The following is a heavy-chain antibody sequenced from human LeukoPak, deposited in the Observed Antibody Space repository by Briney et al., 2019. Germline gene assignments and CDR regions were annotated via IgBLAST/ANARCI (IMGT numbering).Heavy chain of an antibody. CDR3: AKRLGYYDSSEGYFDQ. CDR2: ISYDGSYK. J-gene: IGHJ4*02. V-gene: IGHV3-30*18. CDR1: GFTFSSFG. Sequence: PGGSLRLSCAASGFTFSSFGMHWVRQAPGKGLEWVAVISYDGSYKNYVDSVKGRFTISRDISKTTLYLQMNSLRAYDTAVYYCAKRLGYYDSSEGYFDQCGQGTLVTVSS. D-gene: IGHD3-22*01.